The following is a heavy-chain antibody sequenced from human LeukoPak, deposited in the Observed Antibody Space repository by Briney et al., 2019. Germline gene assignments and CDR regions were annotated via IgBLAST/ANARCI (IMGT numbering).Heavy chain of an antibody. Sequence: GRSLRLSCAASGFTFGSYAMHWVRQAPGKGLEWVAVISYDGSNKYYADSVKGRFTISRDNSKNTLYLQMNSLRAEDTAVYYCARWRWLQFGALDYWGQGTLVTVSS. CDR3: ARWRWLQFGALDY. D-gene: IGHD5-24*01. CDR2: ISYDGSNK. J-gene: IGHJ4*02. V-gene: IGHV3-30-3*01. CDR1: GFTFGSYA.